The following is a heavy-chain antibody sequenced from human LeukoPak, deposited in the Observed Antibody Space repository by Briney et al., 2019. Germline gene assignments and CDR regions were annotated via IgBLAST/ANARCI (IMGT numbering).Heavy chain of an antibody. CDR3: ARDGEVYCSSTSCYAAPYYFDY. D-gene: IGHD2-2*01. Sequence: GGSLRLSCAASGFSFSAYWMSWVCQAPGKGLEWVANIKVDGTEKYYVDSVKGRFTISRDNSKNTLYLQMNSLRAEDTAVYYCARDGEVYCSSTSCYAAPYYFDYWGQGTLVTVSS. V-gene: IGHV3-7*01. J-gene: IGHJ4*02. CDR2: IKVDGTEK. CDR1: GFSFSAYW.